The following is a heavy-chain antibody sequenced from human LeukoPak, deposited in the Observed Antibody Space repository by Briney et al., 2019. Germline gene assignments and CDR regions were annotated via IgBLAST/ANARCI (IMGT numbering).Heavy chain of an antibody. CDR2: IYYSGST. J-gene: IGHJ6*03. D-gene: IGHD1-14*01. CDR3: ASAIAEDFYYYYMDV. Sequence: SETLSLTCTVSGGSISSSSYYWGWIRQPPGKGLEWIGYIYYSGSTNYNPSLKSRVTISVDTSKNQFSLNLSSVTAADTAVYYCASAIAEDFYYYYMDVWGKGTTVTVSS. V-gene: IGHV4-61*05. CDR1: GGSISSSSYY.